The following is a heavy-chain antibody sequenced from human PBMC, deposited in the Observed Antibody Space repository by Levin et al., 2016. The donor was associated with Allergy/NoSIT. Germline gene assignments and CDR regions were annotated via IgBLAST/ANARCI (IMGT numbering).Heavy chain of an antibody. CDR3: AAEEIVPQYSSTDY. D-gene: IGHD4-11*01. Sequence: ASVKVSCKTSGYIFTTYYIHWVRQAPGQGLEWMGIINPGDTDTTYAQKFQGRVTVTRSTSARTVYMELTDLSSEDTAIYYCAAEEIVPQYSSTDYWGQGTQVTVSS. J-gene: IGHJ4*02. V-gene: IGHV1-46*01. CDR1: GYIFTTYY. CDR2: INPGDTDT.